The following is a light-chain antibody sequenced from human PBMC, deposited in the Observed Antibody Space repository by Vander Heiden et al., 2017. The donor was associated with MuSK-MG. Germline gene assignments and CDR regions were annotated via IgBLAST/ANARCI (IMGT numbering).Light chain of an antibody. V-gene: IGKV1-5*01. Sequence: DIQMTQSPSTLSASVGDRVTITCRASQSISSWLAWYQQKPGKAPKLLIYDASSLERGVKSRFSGSGDGTEVTLTIISRQPEDFATYYCQQENSDYPLYTFGQGNKLEIK. CDR3: QQENSDYPLYT. J-gene: IGKJ2*01. CDR1: QSISSW. CDR2: DAS.